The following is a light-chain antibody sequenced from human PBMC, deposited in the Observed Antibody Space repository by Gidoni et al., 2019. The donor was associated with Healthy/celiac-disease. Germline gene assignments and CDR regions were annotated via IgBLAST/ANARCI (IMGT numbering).Light chain of an antibody. CDR1: QSVSSN. V-gene: IGKV3-15*01. CDR3: QQYNNWPRT. J-gene: IGKJ5*01. Sequence: ELVMTPSPATLSVSPGERATLSCRASQSVSSNLAWYQQKPGQAPRLLIYGASTRATGIPARCSGSGSGTEFTLTISSLQSEDFAVYYCQQYNNWPRTFGQGTRLEIK. CDR2: GAS.